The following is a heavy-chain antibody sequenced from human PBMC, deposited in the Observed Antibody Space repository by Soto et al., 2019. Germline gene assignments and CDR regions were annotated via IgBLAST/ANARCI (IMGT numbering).Heavy chain of an antibody. V-gene: IGHV4-38-2*01. CDR3: ARVGGYGMDV. Sequence: PSETLSLTCAVTGYSISSGYYWGWIRQPPGKGLEWIGSIYHSGSTYNNPSLKSRVTISVDTSKNQFSLKLSSVTAADTAVYYCARVGGYGMDVWGQGTTV. CDR1: GYSISSGYY. D-gene: IGHD3-10*01. J-gene: IGHJ6*02. CDR2: IYHSGST.